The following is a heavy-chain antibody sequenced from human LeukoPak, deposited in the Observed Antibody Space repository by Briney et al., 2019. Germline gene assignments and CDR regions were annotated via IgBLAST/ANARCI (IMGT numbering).Heavy chain of an antibody. D-gene: IGHD3-22*01. V-gene: IGHV4-39*01. CDR1: GGFISSSSYY. J-gene: IGHJ4*02. Sequence: SETLSLTCTVSGGFISSSSYYWGWIRQPPGKGLEWIGSIYYSGSTYYNPSLKSRVTISVDTSKNQFSLKLSSVTAADTAVYYCASVDHYYDSSGYSNFDYWGQGTLVTVSS. CDR2: IYYSGST. CDR3: ASVDHYYDSSGYSNFDY.